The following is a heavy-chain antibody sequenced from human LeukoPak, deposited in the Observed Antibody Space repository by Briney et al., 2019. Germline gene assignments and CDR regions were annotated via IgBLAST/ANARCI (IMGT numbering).Heavy chain of an antibody. V-gene: IGHV3-30*02. CDR1: GFTFRSYG. J-gene: IGHJ1*01. D-gene: IGHD3-16*01. CDR2: IQKDGSNK. Sequence: GGSLRLSCGASGFTFRSYGVHWVRPAPGKGLEWVAFIQKDGSNKYYGDSVKGRFTISRDNSKNTLYLQMNSLRVEETAVYCCAKEMYDYVWGSNFEKGGQGTLVTVSS. CDR3: AKEMYDYVWGSNFEK.